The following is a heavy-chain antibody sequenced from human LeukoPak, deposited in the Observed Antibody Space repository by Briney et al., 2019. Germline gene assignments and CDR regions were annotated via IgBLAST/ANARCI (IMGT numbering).Heavy chain of an antibody. V-gene: IGHV1-8*01. Sequence: GASVKVSCKASGYTFTSYDINWVRQATGQGLEWMGWMSPNSGNTGYAQKFQGRVTMTRNTSISTAYMELSSLRSEDTAVYYCARGSYYRGVIVVVTKPYYFDYWGQGTLVTVSS. CDR2: MSPNSGNT. D-gene: IGHD3-22*01. J-gene: IGHJ4*02. CDR1: GYTFTSYD. CDR3: ARGSYYRGVIVVVTKPYYFDY.